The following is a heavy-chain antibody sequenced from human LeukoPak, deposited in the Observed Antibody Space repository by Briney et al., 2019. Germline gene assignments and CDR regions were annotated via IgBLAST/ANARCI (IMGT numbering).Heavy chain of an antibody. CDR2: ISSSSSYI. J-gene: IGHJ3*01. CDR1: GFTFSSYS. CDR3: ATGIDVAMDAFDV. Sequence: KPGGSLRLSCAASGFTFSSYSMNWVRQAPGKGLEWVSSISSSSSYIYYADSMRGRFTVSRDNAKNSLYLQMNGLRAEDTGVYYCATGIDVAMDAFDVWGQGTMVVVSS. D-gene: IGHD1-14*01. V-gene: IGHV3-21*04.